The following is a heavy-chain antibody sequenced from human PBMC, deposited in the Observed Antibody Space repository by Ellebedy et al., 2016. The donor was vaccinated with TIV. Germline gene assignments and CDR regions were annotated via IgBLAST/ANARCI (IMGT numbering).Heavy chain of an antibody. CDR2: ISGSGGST. CDR3: AKEGEQWLATDY. D-gene: IGHD6-19*01. V-gene: IGHV3-23*01. Sequence: GESLKISCAASGFTFSSYAMSWVRQASGKGLEWVSAISGSGGSTYYADSVKGRFTISRDNSKNTLYLQMNSLRAEDTAVYYCAKEGEQWLATDYWGQGTLVTVSS. CDR1: GFTFSSYA. J-gene: IGHJ4*02.